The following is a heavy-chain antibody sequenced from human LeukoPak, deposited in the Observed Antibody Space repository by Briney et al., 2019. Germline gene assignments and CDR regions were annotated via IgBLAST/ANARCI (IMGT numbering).Heavy chain of an antibody. CDR1: GFTFDDYA. CDR2: ISWNSGSI. V-gene: IGHV3-9*01. D-gene: IGHD5-24*01. Sequence: GGSLRLSCAASGFTFDDYAMHWVRQAPGKGLEWVSGISWNSGSIGYADSVKGRFTISRDNAKNSLYLQVNSLRAEDTALYYCAKDRDGYLDYWGQGTLVTVSS. CDR3: AKDRDGYLDY. J-gene: IGHJ4*02.